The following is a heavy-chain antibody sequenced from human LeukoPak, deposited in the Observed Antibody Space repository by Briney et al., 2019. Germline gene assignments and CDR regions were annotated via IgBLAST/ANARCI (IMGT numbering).Heavy chain of an antibody. J-gene: IGHJ4*02. CDR1: GVTFSSYW. V-gene: IGHV3-7*01. D-gene: IGHD3/OR15-3a*01. CDR2: IKPDGSEI. CDR3: ARDRTGTYREVAY. Sequence: GGSLRLSCAASGVTFSSYWMNWVRQAPGKGREWVANIKPDGSEIYYVDSVKGRFTISRDSAKNSLYLQMNSLTAGDTAVYYCARDRTGTYREVAYWGQGTLVTVSS.